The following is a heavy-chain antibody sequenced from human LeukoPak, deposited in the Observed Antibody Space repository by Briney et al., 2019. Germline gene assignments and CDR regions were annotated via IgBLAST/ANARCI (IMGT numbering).Heavy chain of an antibody. V-gene: IGHV3-13*01. CDR1: GFTFSSYD. J-gene: IGHJ6*02. CDR2: IGTAGDT. CDR3: ARSHYYYYYGMDV. Sequence: GGSLRLSCAASGFTFSSYDMHWVRHATGKGLEWVSAIGTAGDTYYPGSVKGRFTISRENAKNSLYLQMNSLRAGDTAVYYCARSHYYYYYGMDVWGQGTTVTVSS.